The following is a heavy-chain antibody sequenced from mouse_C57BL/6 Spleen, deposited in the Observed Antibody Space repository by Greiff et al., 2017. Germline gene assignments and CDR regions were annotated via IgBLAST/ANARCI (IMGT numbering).Heavy chain of an antibody. CDR3: ARGDYGSSYGDY. V-gene: IGHV1-69*01. D-gene: IGHD1-1*01. Sequence: QVQLQQPGAELVMPGASVKLSCKAYGYTFTSYWMHWVKQRPGQGLEWIGEIDPSDSYTNYNQKFKGKSTLTVDKSSSTAYMQLSSLTSEDSAVYYCARGDYGSSYGDYWGQGTTLTVSS. CDR2: IDPSDSYT. CDR1: GYTFTSYW. J-gene: IGHJ2*01.